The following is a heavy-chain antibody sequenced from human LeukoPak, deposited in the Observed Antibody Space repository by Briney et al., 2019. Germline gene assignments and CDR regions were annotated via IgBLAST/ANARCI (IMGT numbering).Heavy chain of an antibody. CDR2: IWYDGSNK. J-gene: IGHJ6*02. V-gene: IGHV3-33*01. CDR1: GFTFNNYG. Sequence: GGSLRLSCAASGFTFNNYGMHWVRQAPGKGLEWMALIWYDGSNKYYADSVKGRFTISRDNSKNTLYLQMNSLRAEDTAVYYCSREYFDWSRNYYYGMDVWGQGTTVAVSS. CDR3: SREYFDWSRNYYYGMDV. D-gene: IGHD3-9*01.